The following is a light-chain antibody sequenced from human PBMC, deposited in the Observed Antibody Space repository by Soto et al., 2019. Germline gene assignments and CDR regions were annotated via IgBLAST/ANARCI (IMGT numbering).Light chain of an antibody. CDR3: QQSYSTPLT. CDR2: AAA. J-gene: IGKJ4*01. V-gene: IGKV1-9*01. Sequence: DIQLTQSPSFLSASVGDRVNITCRASQRISSYLACYQQKPGKAPKLLIYAAATLLSGVPLRFSGSGSGTSFTLTISSLQPEDFATYYCQQSYSTPLTFGGGTKV. CDR1: QRISSY.